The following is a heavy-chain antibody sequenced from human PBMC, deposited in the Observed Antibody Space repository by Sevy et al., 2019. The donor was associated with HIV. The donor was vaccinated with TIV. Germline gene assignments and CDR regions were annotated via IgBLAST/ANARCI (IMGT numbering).Heavy chain of an antibody. V-gene: IGHV4-30-4*01. CDR3: ARNYDGRFDY. CDR1: GGSISSGDYY. D-gene: IGHD3-22*01. Sequence: SETLSLTCTVSGGSISSGDYYWSWIRQPPGKGLEWIGYIYYSGSTFYNPSLKSRITISVDTSKNQFSLKLSSVTVADTAVYYCARNYDGRFDYWGQGTLVTVSS. J-gene: IGHJ4*02. CDR2: IYYSGST.